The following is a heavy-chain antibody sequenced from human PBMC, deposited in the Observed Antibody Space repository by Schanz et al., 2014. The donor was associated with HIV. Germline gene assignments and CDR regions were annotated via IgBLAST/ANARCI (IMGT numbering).Heavy chain of an antibody. J-gene: IGHJ4*02. CDR2: ISSGGGRT. D-gene: IGHD1-26*01. Sequence: EVQLLESGGGLVQPGGSLRLSCAASGFMFSSYGMSWVRQAPGKGLEWVSIISSGGGRTYYADSVKGRFTISRDNSKDTLYLQMNSLRAEDTAVYYCARDRISTVGAPHFDLWGQGTLVTVSS. CDR1: GFMFSSYG. CDR3: ARDRISTVGAPHFDL. V-gene: IGHV3-23*01.